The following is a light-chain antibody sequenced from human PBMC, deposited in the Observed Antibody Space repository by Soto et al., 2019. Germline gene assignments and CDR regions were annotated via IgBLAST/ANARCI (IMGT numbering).Light chain of an antibody. CDR1: QSVGIS. CDR3: QQYKEWPPWT. J-gene: IGKJ1*01. CDR2: AAS. V-gene: IGKV3-15*01. Sequence: VVLTQSPGTLSLSPGERATLSCRASQSVGISYIARYQQKPGQAPRLLIYAASARATGIPARFSGSGSGTEFTLTISSLQSEDFAIYYCQQYKEWPPWTFGQGTKVEIK.